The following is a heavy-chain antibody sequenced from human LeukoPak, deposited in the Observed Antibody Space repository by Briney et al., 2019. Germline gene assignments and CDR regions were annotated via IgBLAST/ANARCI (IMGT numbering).Heavy chain of an antibody. CDR3: TKSFSVYGVPDY. CDR2: ISGSGGST. Sequence: QPGGSLRLSCAASGFTFSSYAMSWVRQAPGKGLEWVSAISGSGGSTYYADSVKGRFTISRDNSKNTLYLQMNSLRAEDTAVYYCTKSFSVYGVPDYWGQGTLVTVSS. D-gene: IGHD5/OR15-5a*01. J-gene: IGHJ4*02. CDR1: GFTFSSYA. V-gene: IGHV3-23*01.